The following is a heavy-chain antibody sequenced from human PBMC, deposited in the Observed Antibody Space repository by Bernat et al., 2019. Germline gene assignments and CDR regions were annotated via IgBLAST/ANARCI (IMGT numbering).Heavy chain of an antibody. J-gene: IGHJ6*02. V-gene: IGHV3-30*18. D-gene: IGHD2-15*01. CDR2: ISYDGSNK. CDR1: GFTFSSYG. Sequence: QVQLVESGGGVVQPGRSLRLSCAASGFTFSSYGMHWVRQAPGKGLEWVAVISYDGSNKYYAGSVKGRFTISRDNSKNTLYLQMNSLRAEDTAVYYCAKDTGVVAATPYYYGMDVWGQGTTVTVSS. CDR3: AKDTGVVAATPYYYGMDV.